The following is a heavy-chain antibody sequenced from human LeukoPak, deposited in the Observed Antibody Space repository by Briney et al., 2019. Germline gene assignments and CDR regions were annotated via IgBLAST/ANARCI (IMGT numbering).Heavy chain of an antibody. CDR1: GGSISSSSDY. D-gene: IGHD2-15*01. Sequence: SETLSLTCTVSGGSISSSSDYWGWIRQPPGKGLEWIGSIYHSGSTYYNPSLKSRVTISVDTSKNQFSLKLSSVTAADTAVYYCARASCGGGTCYDSRGWFDPWGQGTQVTVSS. J-gene: IGHJ5*02. V-gene: IGHV4-39*07. CDR3: ARASCGGGTCYDSRGWFDP. CDR2: IYHSGST.